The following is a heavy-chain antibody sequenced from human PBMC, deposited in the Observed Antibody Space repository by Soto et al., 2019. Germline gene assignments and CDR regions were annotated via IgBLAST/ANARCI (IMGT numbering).Heavy chain of an antibody. Sequence: EVQLVESGGGLVQPGGSLRLSCAASGFTFSSYWMHWVRQAPGKGLVWVSRIDFYGSSTTYADSVKGRFTISRDNAKNTLSLQMNNLRDDDTAIYYCASTAAPAYYFDYWGQGTLVTVSS. CDR1: GFTFSSYW. V-gene: IGHV3-74*01. CDR3: ASTAAPAYYFDY. CDR2: IDFYGSST. D-gene: IGHD6-13*01. J-gene: IGHJ4*02.